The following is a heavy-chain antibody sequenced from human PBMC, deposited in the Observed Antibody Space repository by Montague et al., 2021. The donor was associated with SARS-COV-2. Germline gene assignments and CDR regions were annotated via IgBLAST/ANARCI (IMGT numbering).Heavy chain of an antibody. D-gene: IGHD2/OR15-2a*01. V-gene: IGHV3-33*01. CDR2: IWYDGSNK. CDR1: GFTFSSYG. CDR3: ARGRIEVSMIVIVLTGASYYMDV. J-gene: IGHJ6*03. Sequence: SLRLSCAASGFTFSSYGMHWVRQAPGKGLEWVAVIWYDGSNKYYADSVKGRFTISRDNSKNTLYLQMNSLRAEDTAVYYCARGRIEVSMIVIVLTGASYYMDVWGKGTTVTVSS.